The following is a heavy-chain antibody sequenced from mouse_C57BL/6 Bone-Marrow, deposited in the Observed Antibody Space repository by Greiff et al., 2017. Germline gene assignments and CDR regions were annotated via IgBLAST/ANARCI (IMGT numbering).Heavy chain of an antibody. J-gene: IGHJ4*01. CDR3: ARIPIPWKMDY. CDR1: GFSLSTFGMG. CDR2: IWWDDDK. D-gene: IGHD5-1-1*01. Sequence: QVQLKESGPGILQPSQTLSLSCSSSGFSLSTFGMGVGWIRQPSGQGLEWLAHIWWDDDKYYNPVLKSRLTISKDTSKNHVFLKIANVDTADTATYYCARIPIPWKMDYWGQGTSVTVSS. V-gene: IGHV8-8*01.